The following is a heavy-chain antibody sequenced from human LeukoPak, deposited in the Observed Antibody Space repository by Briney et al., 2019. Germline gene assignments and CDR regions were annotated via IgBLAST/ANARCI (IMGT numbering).Heavy chain of an antibody. CDR3: ARGERGNWGLYYFDY. CDR1: GYSFTNYW. CDR2: IYPGDSDT. D-gene: IGHD7-27*01. Sequence: GESLKISCKGSGYSFTNYWIGWVRQMPGKGLEWMAIIYPGDSDTRYSPSFQGQVTISADKSISTAYLQWSSLKASDTAMYYCARGERGNWGLYYFDYWGQGTLVTVSS. V-gene: IGHV5-51*01. J-gene: IGHJ4*02.